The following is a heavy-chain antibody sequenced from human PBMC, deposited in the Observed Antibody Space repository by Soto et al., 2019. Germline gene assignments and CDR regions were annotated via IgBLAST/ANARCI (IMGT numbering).Heavy chain of an antibody. D-gene: IGHD1-26*01. CDR2: ISYDGSNR. V-gene: IGHV3-30-3*01. CDR3: AQLLGGSYAFEI. CDR1: GFTFRNYP. Sequence: GGSLRLSCAASGFTFRNYPMNWVRQAPVKGLQRVSVISYDGSNRDYADSVRGRFTISRDNSKNTLYLQMNSLRPEDTAVYYCAQLLGGSYAFEIWGQGTMVTRLL. J-gene: IGHJ3*02.